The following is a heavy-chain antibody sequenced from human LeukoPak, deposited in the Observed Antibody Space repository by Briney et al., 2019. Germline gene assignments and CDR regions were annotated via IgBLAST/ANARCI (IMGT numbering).Heavy chain of an antibody. J-gene: IGHJ6*03. D-gene: IGHD2-2*01. V-gene: IGHV4-59*08. CDR2: IYYSGSS. CDR1: GGSISGYH. Sequence: PSETLSLTCNVSGGSISGYHWSWIRQPPGKGLEWLGYIYYSGSSNYNPSLKSRVTISVDTSKNQFSLKLSSVTAADTAVYYCARYCSSTSCPQGYYYMDVWGKGTTVTVSS. CDR3: ARYCSSTSCPQGYYYMDV.